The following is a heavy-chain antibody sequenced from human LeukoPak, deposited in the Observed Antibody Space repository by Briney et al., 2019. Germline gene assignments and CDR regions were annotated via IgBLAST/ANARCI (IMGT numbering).Heavy chain of an antibody. D-gene: IGHD4-17*01. CDR3: ARGGDYGDLRYFDY. CDR1: GGSINNYY. Sequence: PSETLSLTCTVSGGSINNYYWSWTRQPPGKGLEWIGYIYYRGSTNYNPSLNSRVTFSVDTSKNQFSLKLNSVTAADTAVYYCARGGDYGDLRYFDYWGQGTLVSVSS. CDR2: IYYRGST. V-gene: IGHV4-59*01. J-gene: IGHJ4*02.